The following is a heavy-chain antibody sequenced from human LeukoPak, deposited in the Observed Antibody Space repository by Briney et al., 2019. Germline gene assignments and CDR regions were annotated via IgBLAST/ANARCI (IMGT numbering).Heavy chain of an antibody. CDR2: ISSSSSYI. Sequence: PGGSLRLSCAASGFTFNSYAMIWVRQAPGKGLEWVSSISSSSSYIYYADSVKGRLAISRDNSKNTLYLQMNSLRAEDTAVYYCARDRGELAFDYWGRGTLVTVSS. CDR3: ARDRGELAFDY. V-gene: IGHV3-21*01. J-gene: IGHJ4*02. D-gene: IGHD1-26*01. CDR1: GFTFNSYA.